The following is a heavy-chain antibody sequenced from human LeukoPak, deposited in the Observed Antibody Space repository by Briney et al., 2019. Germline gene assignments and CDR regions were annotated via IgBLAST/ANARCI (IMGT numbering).Heavy chain of an antibody. CDR3: AKQRGIYMYRPFED. J-gene: IGHJ4*02. Sequence: GGSLRLSCAVSGFTFSSYWMHWVRQAPGKGLEWVSGLSDSGVTTYYADSVKGRFTISRDNAKNTLYLQMNSLRAEDTVIYYCAKQRGIYMYRPFEDWGQGTLVTVSS. V-gene: IGHV3-23*01. CDR2: LSDSGVTT. CDR1: GFTFSSYW. D-gene: IGHD2/OR15-2a*01.